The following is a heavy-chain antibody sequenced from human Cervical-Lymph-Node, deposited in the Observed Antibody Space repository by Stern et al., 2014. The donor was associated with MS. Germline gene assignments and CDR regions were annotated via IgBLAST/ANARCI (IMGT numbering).Heavy chain of an antibody. J-gene: IGHJ4*03. CDR1: GGTFSSSA. Sequence: QVQLVQSGAEVNKPGSSVKVSCKASGGTFSSSAISWVRQAPGQGLEWMGGIIPIFGTSHYAQKFQGRITITADESTSTVYMELTSLRSEDTAVYYCATDSTGFFIRHHWGQGTLVTVSS. D-gene: IGHD3-3*01. V-gene: IGHV1-69*01. CDR3: ATDSTGFFIRHH. CDR2: IIPIFGTS.